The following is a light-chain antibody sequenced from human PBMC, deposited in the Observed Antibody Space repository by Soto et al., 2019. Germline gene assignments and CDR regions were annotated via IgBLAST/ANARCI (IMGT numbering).Light chain of an antibody. Sequence: ESVWTQSPATLSLSPGESAPLSCRASQSVSSHLAWYQQKPGQSPRLLIYDASNRATGIPARFSGSGSGTDFTLTISSLEPEDFAFYFCQQRSHWPTFGQGTKVDIK. CDR1: QSVSSH. CDR2: DAS. J-gene: IGKJ1*01. V-gene: IGKV3-11*01. CDR3: QQRSHWPT.